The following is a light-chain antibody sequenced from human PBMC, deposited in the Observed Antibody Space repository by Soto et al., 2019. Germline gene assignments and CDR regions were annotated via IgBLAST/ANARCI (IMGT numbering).Light chain of an antibody. J-gene: IGKJ1*01. CDR1: QSVFTSY. CDR3: KQYGHSPWT. V-gene: IGKV3-20*01. CDR2: GSS. Sequence: MLFTHSPGALALSPVERATLSFMSSQSVFTSYVAWYQQTPGQAPRLLIYGSSNRATGIPDRLSVSGSGTDFTLTISRLEPEDFAVYYCKQYGHSPWTFGQGTKVDI.